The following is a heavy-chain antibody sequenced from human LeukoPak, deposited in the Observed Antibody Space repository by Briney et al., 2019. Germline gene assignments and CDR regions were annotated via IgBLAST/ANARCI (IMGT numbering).Heavy chain of an antibody. J-gene: IGHJ4*02. CDR2: ISNSGST. CDR1: GGSISSHY. Sequence: PSETLSLTCSVSGGSISSHYWSWVRQPPGKGLEWIGYISNSGSTNYNPSLKTRVTFSVDTSTNQFSLRLSSVTAADTALYYCAGHHPRNTVDFWGQGALVTVSS. V-gene: IGHV4-59*11. D-gene: IGHD2/OR15-2a*01. CDR3: AGHHPRNTVDF.